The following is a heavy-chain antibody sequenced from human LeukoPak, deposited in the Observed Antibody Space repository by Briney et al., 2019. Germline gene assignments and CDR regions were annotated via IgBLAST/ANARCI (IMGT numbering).Heavy chain of an antibody. CDR1: GFTFSSYE. CDR3: ASSADYYDSSGYYSYYFDY. V-gene: IGHV3-48*03. D-gene: IGHD3-22*01. Sequence: GGSLRLSCAASGFTFSSYEMNWVRQAPGKGLEWVSYISSSGSTIYYADSVKGRFTISRDNAKNSLYLQMNSLRAEDTAVYYCASSADYYDSSGYYSYYFDYWGQGTLVTVSS. CDR2: ISSSGSTI. J-gene: IGHJ4*02.